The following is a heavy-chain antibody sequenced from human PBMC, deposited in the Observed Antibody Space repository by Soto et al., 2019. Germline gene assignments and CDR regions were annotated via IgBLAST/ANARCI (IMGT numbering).Heavy chain of an antibody. D-gene: IGHD5-12*01. CDR2: ISSSGSTI. CDR1: GFTFSDYY. Sequence: GGSLRLSCAASGFTFSDYYMSWIRQAPGKGLEWVSYISSSGSTIYYADSVKGRFTISRDNAKNSLYLQMNSLRAEDTAVYYCARYQGATTHRTNFDYWGQGTLVTVSS. J-gene: IGHJ4*02. CDR3: ARYQGATTHRTNFDY. V-gene: IGHV3-11*01.